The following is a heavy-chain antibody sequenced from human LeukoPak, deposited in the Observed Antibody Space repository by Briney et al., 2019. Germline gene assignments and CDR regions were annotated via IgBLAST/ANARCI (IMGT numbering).Heavy chain of an antibody. CDR1: GFTFSSYG. V-gene: IGHV3-33*01. Sequence: GGSLRLSCAASGFTFSSYGMHWVRQAPGKGLEWVAVIWYDGSNKYYADSVKGRFTISRDNSKNTLYLQMNSLRAEDTAVYYCARDGGVLGNDAFDIWGQGTMVTVPS. CDR3: ARDGGVLGNDAFDI. D-gene: IGHD2-15*01. J-gene: IGHJ3*02. CDR2: IWYDGSNK.